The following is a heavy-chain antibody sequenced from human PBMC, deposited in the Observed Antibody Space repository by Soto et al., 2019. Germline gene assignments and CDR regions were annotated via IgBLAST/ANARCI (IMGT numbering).Heavy chain of an antibody. D-gene: IGHD2-21*01. J-gene: IGHJ3*01. CDR3: ARAPRDRDAFSL. CDR2: IIPIIDTT. CDR1: GGNFNNYA. V-gene: IGHV1-69*06. Sequence: QVQLVQSGAEVKKPGSSVKVSCKASGGNFNNYAISWVRQAPAQGLQWMGGIIPIIDTTHYAQKLQGRVTISADRGRTTVYMELTGLKSDDSATYFCARAPRDRDAFSLWGQGTVVTVSS.